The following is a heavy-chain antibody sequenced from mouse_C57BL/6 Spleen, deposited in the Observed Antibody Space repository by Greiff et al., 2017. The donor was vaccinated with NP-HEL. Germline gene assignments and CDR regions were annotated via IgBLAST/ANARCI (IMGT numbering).Heavy chain of an antibody. D-gene: IGHD2-3*01. Sequence: VQLVESGPELVKPGASVKISCKASGYAFSSSWMNWVKQRPGKGLEWIGRIYPGDGDTNYNGKFKGQATLTADKSSSTAYMQLSSLTSEDSAVYFCARGWEGAWFAYWGQGTLVTVSA. CDR3: ARGWEGAWFAY. CDR1: GYAFSSSW. J-gene: IGHJ3*01. CDR2: IYPGDGDT. V-gene: IGHV1-82*01.